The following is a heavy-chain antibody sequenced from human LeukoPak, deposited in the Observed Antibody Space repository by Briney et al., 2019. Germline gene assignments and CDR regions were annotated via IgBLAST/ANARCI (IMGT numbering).Heavy chain of an antibody. D-gene: IGHD3-10*01. Sequence: SETLSLTCAVYGGSFSGYYWSWIRQPPGKGLEWIGEINHSGSTNYNPSLKSRVTISVDTSKNQFSLKLSSVTAADTAVYYCARRLAITMVRGVRIRNYFDYWGQGTLVTVSS. V-gene: IGHV4-34*01. CDR2: INHSGST. J-gene: IGHJ4*02. CDR1: GGSFSGYY. CDR3: ARRLAITMVRGVRIRNYFDY.